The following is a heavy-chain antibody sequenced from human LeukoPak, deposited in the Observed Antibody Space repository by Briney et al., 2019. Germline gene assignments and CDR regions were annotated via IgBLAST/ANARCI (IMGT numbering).Heavy chain of an antibody. Sequence: ASVEASCKASGGTFSSYAISWVRQAPGQGLEWMGGIIPIFGTANYAQKFQGRVTITADESTSTAYMELSSLRSEDTAVYYCARDQRVYYYDSSGYYTYFDYWGQGTLVTVSS. CDR3: ARDQRVYYYDSSGYYTYFDY. V-gene: IGHV1-69*13. D-gene: IGHD3-22*01. CDR1: GGTFSSYA. CDR2: IIPIFGTA. J-gene: IGHJ4*02.